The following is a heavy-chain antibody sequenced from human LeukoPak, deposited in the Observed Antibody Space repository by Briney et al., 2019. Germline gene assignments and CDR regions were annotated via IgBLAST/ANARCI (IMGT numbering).Heavy chain of an antibody. CDR1: GYTFTGNY. Sequence: GASVKVSCKASGYTFTGNYLHWVRQAPGQGLEWVGWINPNSGGTNNAHKFEGRVTMTRDTSISTVYMELSSLKSHDTAVYYCARDSQREPHYYYYMDVWGIGTTVTVSS. J-gene: IGHJ6*03. D-gene: IGHD1-26*01. V-gene: IGHV1-2*07. CDR2: INPNSGGT. CDR3: ARDSQREPHYYYYMDV.